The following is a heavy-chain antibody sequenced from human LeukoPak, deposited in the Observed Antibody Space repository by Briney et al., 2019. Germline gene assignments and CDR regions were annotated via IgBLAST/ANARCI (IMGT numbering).Heavy chain of an antibody. Sequence: SVKVSCKVSGGTFSSYAISWVRQAPGQGLEWMGRIIPILGIANYAQKFQGRVTITADKSTSTAYMELSSLRSEDTAVYYCARDQLTTTDHKDWGQGTLVTVSS. CDR3: ARDQLTTTDHKD. CDR2: IIPILGIA. V-gene: IGHV1-69*04. CDR1: GGTFSSYA. J-gene: IGHJ4*02. D-gene: IGHD4-11*01.